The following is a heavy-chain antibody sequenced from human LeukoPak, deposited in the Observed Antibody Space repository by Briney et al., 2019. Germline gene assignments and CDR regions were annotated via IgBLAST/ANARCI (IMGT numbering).Heavy chain of an antibody. CDR3: ARGLSSSRPGY. D-gene: IGHD6-13*01. CDR2: INHSGST. Sequence: SETLSLTCAVYGGSFSGYYWSWIRQPPGKGLEWIGEINHSGSTNYNPSLKSRVTISVDTSKNQFSLKLSSVTAADTAVYYCARGLSSSRPGYWGQGTLVTVSS. CDR1: GGSFSGYY. J-gene: IGHJ4*02. V-gene: IGHV4-34*01.